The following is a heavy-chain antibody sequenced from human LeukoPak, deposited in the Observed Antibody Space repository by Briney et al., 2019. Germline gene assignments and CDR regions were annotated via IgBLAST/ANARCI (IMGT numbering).Heavy chain of an antibody. CDR3: ASRIYGDYGYYYGMDV. V-gene: IGHV4-59*07. CDR2: IYYSGST. J-gene: IGHJ6*02. CDR1: GGPISSYY. D-gene: IGHD4-17*01. Sequence: SDTLSLMCTLSGGPISSYYWRWMRQPPGKGRAWIGYIYYSGSTNYNPSLKSRVTISVDTSKNQFPLKLSSVTAADTAVYYCASRIYGDYGYYYGMDVWGQGTTVTVSS.